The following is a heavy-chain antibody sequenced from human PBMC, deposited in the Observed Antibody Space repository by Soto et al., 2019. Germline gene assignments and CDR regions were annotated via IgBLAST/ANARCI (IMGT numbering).Heavy chain of an antibody. D-gene: IGHD3-22*01. CDR2: TYYRSKYYH. J-gene: IGHJ4*02. CDR3: ARSAYYYDSSGYYSPFDF. Sequence: QALSITCAISGDSVSGNSAAWNWIRQSPSRGLEWLGRTYYRSKYYHDYAVSVKSRITIHPDTSKNQFSLQLNSVTPEDTAVYYCARSAYYYDSSGYYSPFDFWGQGTLVTVSS. V-gene: IGHV6-1*01. CDR1: GDSVSGNSAA.